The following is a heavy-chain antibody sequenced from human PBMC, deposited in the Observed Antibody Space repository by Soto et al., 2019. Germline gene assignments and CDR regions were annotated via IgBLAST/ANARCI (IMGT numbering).Heavy chain of an antibody. Sequence: EVQLVESGGDLVQPGGSLRLSCEASGFTLSNYWIHWVRQAPGKGLVWVSRINSDGTNTRYAHSVRGRFAIYRDNAKNTVYLQMNSLRAEDTAVYYCARDLIAKDAFDIWGQGTMVTVSS. V-gene: IGHV3-74*01. J-gene: IGHJ3*02. D-gene: IGHD2-8*01. CDR1: GFTLSNYW. CDR2: INSDGTNT. CDR3: ARDLIAKDAFDI.